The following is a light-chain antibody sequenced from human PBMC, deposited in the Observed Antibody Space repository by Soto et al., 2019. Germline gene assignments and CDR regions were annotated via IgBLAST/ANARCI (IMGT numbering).Light chain of an antibody. CDR3: QQYNNSRLT. V-gene: IGKV3-20*01. CDR1: QSVRSTY. Sequence: VLTQSPCTLSLSPGERATLSCRASQSVRSTYLAWYQQKPGQAPRLLIYGASTRATGIPDRFSGTGSGTDFTLTISRVQSEDFAVYYCQQYNNSRLTFGPGTKVDIK. J-gene: IGKJ3*01. CDR2: GAS.